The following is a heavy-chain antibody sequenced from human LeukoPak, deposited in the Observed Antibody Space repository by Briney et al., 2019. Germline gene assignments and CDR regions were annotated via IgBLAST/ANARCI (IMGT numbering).Heavy chain of an antibody. CDR1: GFTFSSYT. J-gene: IGHJ2*01. CDR3: ARPRGNYWYFDL. D-gene: IGHD3-10*01. Sequence: GGSLRLSCAASGFTFSSYTMSWVRRAPGKGLEWVSGIRGSGDKTYNADSVKGRFTISRDNSKNTLYLQMNSLRDEDTAVYYCARPRGNYWYFDLWGRGTLVTVSS. CDR2: IRGSGDKT. V-gene: IGHV3-23*01.